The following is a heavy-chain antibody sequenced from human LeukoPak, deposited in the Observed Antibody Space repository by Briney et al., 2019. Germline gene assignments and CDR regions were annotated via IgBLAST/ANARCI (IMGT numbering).Heavy chain of an antibody. CDR1: GYTFTSYA. V-gene: IGHV7-4-1*02. Sequence: AASVKVSCKASGYTFTSYAMNWVRQAPGQGLEWMGWINTNTGNPTYAQGFTGRFVFSLDTSVSTAYLQISSLKAEDTAVYYCARGGRITGKVWFDPWGQGTLVTVSS. CDR2: INTNTGNP. CDR3: ARGGRITGKVWFDP. J-gene: IGHJ5*02. D-gene: IGHD1-20*01.